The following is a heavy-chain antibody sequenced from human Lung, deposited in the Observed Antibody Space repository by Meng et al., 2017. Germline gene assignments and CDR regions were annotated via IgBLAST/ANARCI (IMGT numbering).Heavy chain of an antibody. J-gene: IGHJ4*02. D-gene: IGHD6-6*01. V-gene: IGHV1-2*06. CDR2: MNPNSGDT. CDR3: AREGGSSSHFDY. CDR1: GYTFTDYL. Sequence: QVQLVQSGAEVKRPGASVRVSCKASGYTFTDYLMQWVRQAPGQGLEWMGRMNPNSGDTKYAQKFQGRVTMTGYTSISTAYMELSRLTSDDTAVYYCAREGGSSSHFDYWGQGTLVTVSS.